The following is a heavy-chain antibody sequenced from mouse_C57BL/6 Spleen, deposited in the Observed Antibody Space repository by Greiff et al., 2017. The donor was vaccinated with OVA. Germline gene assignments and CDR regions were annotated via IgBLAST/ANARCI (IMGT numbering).Heavy chain of an antibody. D-gene: IGHD1-1*02. CDR2: IRSKSNNYAT. CDR1: GFSFNTYA. V-gene: IGHV10-1*01. J-gene: IGHJ4*01. Sequence: EVKLVESGGGLVQPKGSLKLSCAASGFSFNTYAMNWVRQAPGKGLEWVARIRSKSNNYATYYADSVKDRFTISRDDSESMLYLQMNNLKTEDTAMYYCVRHKDYAAMDYWGQGTSVTVSS. CDR3: VRHKDYAAMDY.